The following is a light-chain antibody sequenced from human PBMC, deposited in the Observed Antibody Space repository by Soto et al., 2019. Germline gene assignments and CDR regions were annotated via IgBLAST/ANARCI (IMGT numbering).Light chain of an antibody. CDR2: DAS. V-gene: IGKV1-5*01. CDR3: QQDNSFPWT. Sequence: DIQMTQSPSTLSASAGDRVTITCRASQGVGTWLAWYQQIPGEAPKLLIYDASRLESGVPSRFSGSGSGTEFTLTISSLQPDDFATYYCQQDNSFPWTFGQGTKVESK. CDR1: QGVGTW. J-gene: IGKJ1*01.